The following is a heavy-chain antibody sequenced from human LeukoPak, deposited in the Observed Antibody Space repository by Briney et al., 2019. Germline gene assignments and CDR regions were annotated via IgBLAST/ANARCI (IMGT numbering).Heavy chain of an antibody. CDR2: IYNSGST. V-gene: IGHV4-4*07. D-gene: IGHD1-26*01. J-gene: IGHJ4*02. CDR3: AREWELVFDY. Sequence: SETPSLTCTVSGGSISSFYWNWIRQPAGKGLEWIGRIYNSGSTNYNPSLKSRLSMSVDTSKNQFSLNLRSVTAADTAIYYCAREWELVFDYWGQGTLVTVSS. CDR1: GGSISSFY.